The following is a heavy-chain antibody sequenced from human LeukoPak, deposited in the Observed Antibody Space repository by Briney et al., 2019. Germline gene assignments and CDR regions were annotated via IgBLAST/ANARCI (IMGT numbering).Heavy chain of an antibody. CDR1: GGSISSYY. CDR3: AREYVWGRTVED. D-gene: IGHD3-16*01. V-gene: IGHV4-4*07. J-gene: IGHJ4*01. CDR2: IYTGGTT. Sequence: SETLSLTCTVSGGSISSYYWNWIRQPAGKGLEWIGRIYTGGTTNYNPSLKSRVTMSVDTSKNQFSLKLRFVTAADTAVCYCAREYVWGRTVEDWGQGTLVTVSS.